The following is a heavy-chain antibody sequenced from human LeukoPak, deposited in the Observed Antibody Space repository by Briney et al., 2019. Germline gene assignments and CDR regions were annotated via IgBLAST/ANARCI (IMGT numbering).Heavy chain of an antibody. CDR1: GGTFSSYA. D-gene: IGHD2-2*01. CDR2: IIPILGIA. CDR3: ARALPYCSSTSCHPGAEYFQH. J-gene: IGHJ1*01. Sequence: ASVKVSCKASGGTFSSYAISWVRQAPGQGLEWMGRIIPILGIANYAQKFQGRVTITADKSTSTAYMELSSLRSEDTAVYYCARALPYCSSTSCHPGAEYFQHWGQGTLVTVSS. V-gene: IGHV1-69*04.